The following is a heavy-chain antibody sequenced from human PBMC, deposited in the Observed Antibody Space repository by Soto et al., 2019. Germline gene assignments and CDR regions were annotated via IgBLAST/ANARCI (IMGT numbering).Heavy chain of an antibody. CDR1: GGSVSSGSYY. CDR2: IYYRGST. CDR3: ARWPNWFDP. V-gene: IGHV4-61*01. Sequence: QVQLQESGPGLVKPSETLSLTCTVSGGSVSSGSYYWSWIRQPPGKGLEWIGYIYYRGSTNYTPSVKSRVPISVEKSKYQFSLEVRSVTAADTAVYYCARWPNWFDPGGQGTLVTVSS. J-gene: IGHJ5*02.